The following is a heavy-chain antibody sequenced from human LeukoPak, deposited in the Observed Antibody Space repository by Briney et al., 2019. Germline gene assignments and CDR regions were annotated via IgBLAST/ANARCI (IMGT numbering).Heavy chain of an antibody. J-gene: IGHJ5*02. CDR2: INQSGST. D-gene: IGHD3-10*01. CDR3: ARGTGLLWFGEQKNNWFDP. Sequence: SETLSLTCAVYGGSFSGYYWSWIRQPPGKGREWIGEINQSGSTNYNPSLKSRVTISVDTSKNQFSLKLSSVTAADTAVYYCARGTGLLWFGEQKNNWFDPWGQGTLVTVSS. CDR1: GGSFSGYY. V-gene: IGHV4-34*01.